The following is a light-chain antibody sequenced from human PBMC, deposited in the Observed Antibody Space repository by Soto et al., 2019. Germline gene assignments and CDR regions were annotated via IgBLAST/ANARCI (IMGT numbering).Light chain of an antibody. CDR2: DAS. V-gene: IGKV1-5*01. J-gene: IGKJ1*01. CDR3: QQYNGYSRT. CDR1: QSIGSS. Sequence: DIKMTQSPSTLSASVGDRVTITCRASQSIGSSLAWYQQKPGKAPNLLISDASSLERGVPSRFSRSGSGTEFTLTIRRLQPDDFATYYSQQYNGYSRTFGQGPKVDIK.